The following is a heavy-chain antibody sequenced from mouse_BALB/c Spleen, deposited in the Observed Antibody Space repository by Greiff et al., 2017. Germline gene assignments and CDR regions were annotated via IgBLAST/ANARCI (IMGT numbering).Heavy chain of an antibody. Sequence: EVQGVESGGGLVQPGGSRKLSCAASGFTFSSFGMHWVRQAPEKGLEWVAYISSGSSTIYYADTVKGRFTISRDNPKNTLFLQMTSLRSEDTAMYYCARSGIYYDYFDYWGQGTTLTVSS. D-gene: IGHD2-4*01. CDR2: ISSGSSTI. CDR3: ARSGIYYDYFDY. V-gene: IGHV5-17*02. J-gene: IGHJ2*01. CDR1: GFTFSSFG.